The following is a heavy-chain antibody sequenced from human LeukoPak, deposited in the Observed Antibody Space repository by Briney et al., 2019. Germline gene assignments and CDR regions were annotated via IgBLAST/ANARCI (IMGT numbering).Heavy chain of an antibody. Sequence: GGSLRLSCGASGFTFDDYWMSWVRQAPGQGLEWVANINQDGSEKYYLDSAKGRFTISRDNAKNSLYLQMNSLRAEDTALYYCAKVRYSSSWYDAFDIWGQGTMVTVSS. CDR2: INQDGSEK. CDR1: GFTFDDYW. J-gene: IGHJ3*02. CDR3: AKVRYSSSWYDAFDI. D-gene: IGHD6-13*01. V-gene: IGHV3-7*03.